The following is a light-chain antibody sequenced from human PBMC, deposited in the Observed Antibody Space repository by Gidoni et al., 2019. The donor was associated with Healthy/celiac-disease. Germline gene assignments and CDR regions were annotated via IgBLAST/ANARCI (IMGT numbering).Light chain of an antibody. J-gene: IGLJ3*02. Sequence: QSALTQPASESGSPGQSITISCTGTSSDVGSYNRVSWYQQPPGKAPKLMIYEGSKRPSGVSNRFSGSKSGNTASLTISGLQAEDEADYYCCSYAGSSTWVFGGGTKLTVL. CDR2: EGS. V-gene: IGLV2-23*01. CDR3: CSYAGSSTWV. CDR1: SSDVGSYNR.